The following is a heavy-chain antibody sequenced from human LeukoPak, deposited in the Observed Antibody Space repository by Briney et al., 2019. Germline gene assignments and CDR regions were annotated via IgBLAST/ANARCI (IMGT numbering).Heavy chain of an antibody. J-gene: IGHJ4*02. CDR3: GVSSSSSKGSFDY. CDR2: INHSGST. D-gene: IGHD2-2*01. V-gene: IGHV4-34*01. CDR1: GGSFSGYY. Sequence: SETLSLTCAVYGGSFSGYYWSWIRQPPRKALEWIGEINHSGSTNYNPSLKSRVTISVDTSKNQFSLKLSSVTAADTAVYYCGVSSSSSKGSFDYWGQGTLVTVSS.